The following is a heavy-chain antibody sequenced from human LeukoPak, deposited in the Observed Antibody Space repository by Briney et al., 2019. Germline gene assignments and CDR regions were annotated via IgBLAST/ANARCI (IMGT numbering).Heavy chain of an antibody. CDR1: GGTFSSYA. CDR2: IIPIFGTA. CDR3: ARVKVKRDIVGVVAAYYYGMDV. V-gene: IGHV1-69*13. J-gene: IGHJ6*02. Sequence: SVKVSCKASGGTFSSYAISWVRQAPGQGLEWMGGIIPIFGTANYAQKFQGRVTITADESTSTAYMELSSLRSEDTAVYYCARVKVKRDIVGVVAAYYYGMDVWGQGTTVTVSS. D-gene: IGHD2-15*01.